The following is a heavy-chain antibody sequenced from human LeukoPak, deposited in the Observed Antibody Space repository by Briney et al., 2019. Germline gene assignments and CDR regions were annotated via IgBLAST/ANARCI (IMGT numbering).Heavy chain of an antibody. CDR2: ISAYNGNT. D-gene: IGHD2-15*01. J-gene: IGHJ4*02. V-gene: IGHV1-18*01. CDR1: GYTFTSYG. Sequence: ASVKVSCKASGYTFTSYGISWVRQAPGQGLEWMGWISAYNGNTNYAQKLQGRVTMTTDTSTSTAYMELRSLRSDDTAVYYCARDSGGYCSGGSCCYFDYWGQGTLVTVSS. CDR3: ARDSGGYCSGGSCCYFDY.